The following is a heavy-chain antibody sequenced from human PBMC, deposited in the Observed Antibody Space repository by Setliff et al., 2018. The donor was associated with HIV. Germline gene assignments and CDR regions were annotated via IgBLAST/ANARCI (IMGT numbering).Heavy chain of an antibody. V-gene: IGHV1-3*01. D-gene: IGHD5-12*01. CDR1: GYTFTSYA. CDR3: ARVGERWLQFYYFDN. J-gene: IGHJ4*02. Sequence: ASVKVSFKASGYTFTSYAMHWMRQAPGQRLEWMGWINAGNGNTKYSQKFQGRVTITRGTSTGTVYMELRSLRSEDTAVYYCARVGERWLQFYYFDNWGQGTLVTVPS. CDR2: INAGNGNT.